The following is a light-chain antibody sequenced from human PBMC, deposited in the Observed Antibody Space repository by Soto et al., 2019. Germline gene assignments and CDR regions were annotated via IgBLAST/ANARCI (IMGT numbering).Light chain of an antibody. CDR1: QSIGIW. J-gene: IGKJ1*01. V-gene: IGKV1-5*03. CDR3: QRCNEYSWT. CDR2: KAS. Sequence: IPMTQSPSTLSASVGDRVAITCRASQSIGIWLAWYQQKPGKAPRFLIYKASSLESGVPSRFSGSGYGTEFTLTISSLQPDDCAPYHCQRCNEYSWTCGQGTKVEIK.